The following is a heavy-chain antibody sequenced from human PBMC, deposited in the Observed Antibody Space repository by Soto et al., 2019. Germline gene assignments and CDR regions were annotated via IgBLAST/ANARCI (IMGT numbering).Heavy chain of an antibody. CDR3: VKNWLAGSAWPDDY. J-gene: IGHJ4*02. CDR1: GFIFSSYG. D-gene: IGHD6-19*01. Sequence: GGSLRLSCAASGFIFSSYGMHWVRQAPGKGLEWVAVISYDGINKYYTDAVKGRFTISRDNSKNTVYLQMSSVRPDDTAVYYCVKNWLAGSAWPDDYWGRGTVVTVSS. V-gene: IGHV3-30*18. CDR2: ISYDGINK.